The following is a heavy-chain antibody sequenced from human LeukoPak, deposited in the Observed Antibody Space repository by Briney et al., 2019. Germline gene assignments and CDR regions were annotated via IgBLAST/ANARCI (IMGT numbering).Heavy chain of an antibody. D-gene: IGHD6-13*01. J-gene: IGHJ4*02. CDR1: GGSISSGSYY. V-gene: IGHV4-61*09. CDR2: INHSGST. Sequence: MASQTLSLTCTVSGGSISSGSYYWSWIRQPAGKGLEWIGEINHSGSTNCNPSLKSRVTISVDTSKNQFSLKLSSVTAADTAVYYCARAPAGTIDYWGQGTLVTVSS. CDR3: ARAPAGTIDY.